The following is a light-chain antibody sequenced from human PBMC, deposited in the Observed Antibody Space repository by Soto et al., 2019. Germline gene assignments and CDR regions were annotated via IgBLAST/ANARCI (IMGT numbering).Light chain of an antibody. V-gene: IGLV2-8*01. CDR3: SSYAGSSNV. CDR2: EVN. CDR1: SSDVGGYNY. Sequence: QSALTQPPSASGSPGQSVAISCTGTSSDVGGYNYVSWYQQHPGKAPKLMIYEVNKRPSGVPDRFSGYKSGNTASLTVSGLQAEDEADYYCSSYAGSSNVFGTGTKVNVL. J-gene: IGLJ1*01.